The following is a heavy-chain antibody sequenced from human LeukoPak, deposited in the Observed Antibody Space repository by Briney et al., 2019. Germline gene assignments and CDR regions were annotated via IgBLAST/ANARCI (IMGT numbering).Heavy chain of an antibody. J-gene: IGHJ4*02. Sequence: GASVKVSCKTSGYTFTSYDMNWVRQAAGQGLEWMGWTSPNTGYIYYARKFQGRMTMATNTATRTVYMELSSLRSEATAVYYCATSRYCSNGVCPFDYWGQGTLVTVSS. CDR3: ATSRYCSNGVCPFDY. D-gene: IGHD2-8*01. CDR1: GYTFTSYD. CDR2: TSPNTGYI. V-gene: IGHV1-8*01.